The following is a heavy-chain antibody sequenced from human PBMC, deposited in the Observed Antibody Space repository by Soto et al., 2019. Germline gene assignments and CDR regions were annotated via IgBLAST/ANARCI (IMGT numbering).Heavy chain of an antibody. J-gene: IGHJ4*02. CDR2: ISAYNGNT. CDR3: ATGGKDYYDRSGIDY. D-gene: IGHD3-22*01. CDR1: GYTFTSYG. Sequence: ASVKVSCKASGYTFTSYGISWVRQAPGQGLEWMGWISAYNGNTNYAQKLQGRVTMTTDTSTSTAYMELRSLRSDDTAVYYCATGGKDYYDRSGIDYWGQGTLVTVSS. V-gene: IGHV1-18*01.